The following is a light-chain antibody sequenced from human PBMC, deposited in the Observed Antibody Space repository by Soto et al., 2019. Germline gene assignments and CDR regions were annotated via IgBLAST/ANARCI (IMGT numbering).Light chain of an antibody. CDR2: GAS. CDR3: QQYTGPPTT. V-gene: IGKV3-20*01. J-gene: IGKJ5*01. Sequence: ELVLTQSPATLSLSPGERATLSCRASQNIDTYLDWYQQKPGQAPRLLIYGASTRAAGIPDRFSGSGSGTDFTLTITRLEPEDSAVYFCQQYTGPPTTFGQGTRLEIK. CDR1: QNIDTY.